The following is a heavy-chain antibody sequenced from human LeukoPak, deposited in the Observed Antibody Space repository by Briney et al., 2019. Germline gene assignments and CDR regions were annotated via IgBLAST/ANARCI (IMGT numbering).Heavy chain of an antibody. D-gene: IGHD2-2*01. Sequence: SQTLSLTCTVSGGSITSAGYSWGWIRQPAGKGLEWIGRIYSSGSTNSNPSLKSRVTISVETSKNQFSLKLSSVTAADTAVYYCARGYCTSTSCSENRYYFDSWGQGTLVTVSS. V-gene: IGHV4-61*02. CDR1: GGSITSAGYS. CDR2: IYSSGST. CDR3: ARGYCTSTSCSENRYYFDS. J-gene: IGHJ4*02.